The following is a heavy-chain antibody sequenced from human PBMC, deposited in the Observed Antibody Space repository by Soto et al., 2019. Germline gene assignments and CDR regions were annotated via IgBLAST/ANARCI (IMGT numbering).Heavy chain of an antibody. Sequence: GGSLRLSCEASGFPFDNYAMSWVRQAPGKGLEWVSAISGGSPKEFYAESVKGRFTISRDNSKNTLFLEMNSLRADDAALYYCAKDQTDVTLFDYWGQGTLVTVSS. D-gene: IGHD2-21*02. J-gene: IGHJ4*02. V-gene: IGHV3-23*01. CDR1: GFPFDNYA. CDR3: AKDQTDVTLFDY. CDR2: ISGGSPKE.